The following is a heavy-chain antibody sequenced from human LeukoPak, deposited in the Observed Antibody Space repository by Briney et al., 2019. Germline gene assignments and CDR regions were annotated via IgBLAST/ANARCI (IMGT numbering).Heavy chain of an antibody. CDR1: GGSISSYY. D-gene: IGHD6-13*01. CDR3: ARARYSSSWYTPFDP. CDR2: IYNSGST. Sequence: PSETLSLTSTVSGGSISSYYWSRIRQPPGKGLEWIGFIYNSGSTNYNPSLKSRVTISADTSKNQFSLKLSSVTAADTAMYYCARARYSSSWYTPFDPWGQGTLVTVSS. V-gene: IGHV4-59*01. J-gene: IGHJ5*02.